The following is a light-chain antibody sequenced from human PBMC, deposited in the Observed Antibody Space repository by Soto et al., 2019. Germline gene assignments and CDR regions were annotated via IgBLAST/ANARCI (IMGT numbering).Light chain of an antibody. J-gene: IGLJ1*01. CDR1: SSDVGSYNY. CDR2: EVS. V-gene: IGLV2-14*01. Sequence: QSALTQPASVSGSPGQSITISCTGTSSDVGSYNYVSWYQLHPGKAPKLMIYEVSNRPSGVSNRFSGSKSGDTASLTISRLQAEDEADYYCSSYTTRTTLYVFGNGTKVTVL. CDR3: SSYTTRTTLYV.